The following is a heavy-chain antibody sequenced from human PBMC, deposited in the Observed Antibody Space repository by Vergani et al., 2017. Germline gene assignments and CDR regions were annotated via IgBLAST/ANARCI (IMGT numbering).Heavy chain of an antibody. Sequence: QVQLVQSGAEVKKPGASVKVSCKASGYTFTSYYMHWVRQAPGQGLEWMGGIIPIFGTANYAQKFQGRVTITADESTSTAYMELSSLRSEDTAVYYCARSYSSADYNWFDPWGQGTLVTVSS. J-gene: IGHJ5*02. D-gene: IGHD6-19*01. CDR3: ARSYSSADYNWFDP. V-gene: IGHV1-69*01. CDR1: GYTFTSYY. CDR2: IIPIFGTA.